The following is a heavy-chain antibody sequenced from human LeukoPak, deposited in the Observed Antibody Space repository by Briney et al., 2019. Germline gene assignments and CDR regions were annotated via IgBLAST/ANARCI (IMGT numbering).Heavy chain of an antibody. CDR3: ARFSKYYDSSGYYLDF. J-gene: IGHJ4*02. CDR1: GGSISNYF. D-gene: IGHD3-22*01. CDR2: IYYSDST. V-gene: IGHV4-59*01. Sequence: SSETLSLTCTVSGGSISNYFWSWIRQPPGKGLECIGYIYYSDSTNYNPSLKSRVTMSVDTSKNQFSLKLSSVTAADTAVYYCARFSKYYDSSGYYLDFWGQGTLVTVSS.